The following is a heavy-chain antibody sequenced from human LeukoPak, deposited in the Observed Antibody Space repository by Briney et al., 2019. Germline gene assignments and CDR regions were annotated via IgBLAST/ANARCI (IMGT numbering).Heavy chain of an antibody. J-gene: IGHJ3*01. V-gene: IGHV1-18*01. Sequence: ASVKVSCKASGYTFTSYGISWVRQAPGQGLEWMGWISAYNGNTNYAQKLQGRVTMTTDTSTGTAYMELRSLRSDDTAVYYCARSTLGLYDFWSGYYWGQGTMVTVSS. CDR3: ARSTLGLYDFWSGYY. D-gene: IGHD3-3*01. CDR2: ISAYNGNT. CDR1: GYTFTSYG.